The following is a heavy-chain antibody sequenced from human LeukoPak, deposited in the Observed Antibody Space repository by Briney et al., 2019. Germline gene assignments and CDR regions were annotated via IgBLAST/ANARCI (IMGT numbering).Heavy chain of an antibody. V-gene: IGHV3-30*18. Sequence: GGSLRLSCAPSGFTFSRHGMHWVRQAPGKGLEWVAIISNDGSRKYYAHSVEGRFTISRDNSKNTLYLQMNSLRAEDTALYYCAKDTYDILTGYLTPQYYFDYWGQGTLVTVSS. CDR2: ISNDGSRK. CDR1: GFTFSRHG. D-gene: IGHD3-9*01. CDR3: AKDTYDILTGYLTPQYYFDY. J-gene: IGHJ4*02.